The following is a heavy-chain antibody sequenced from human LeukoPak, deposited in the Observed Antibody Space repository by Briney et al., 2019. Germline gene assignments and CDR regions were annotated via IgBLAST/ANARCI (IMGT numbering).Heavy chain of an antibody. CDR3: ARDLGSSWPLYYFDY. CDR2: ISSSSSYI. V-gene: IGHV3-21*01. CDR1: GFTFSSYS. J-gene: IGHJ4*02. D-gene: IGHD6-13*01. Sequence: GGSLRLSCAASGFTFSSYSMNWVRQAPGKGLEWVSSISSSSSYIYYADSVKGRFTISRDNAKNSLYLQMNSLRAEDTAVYYCARDLGSSWPLYYFDYWGQGTLVTVSS.